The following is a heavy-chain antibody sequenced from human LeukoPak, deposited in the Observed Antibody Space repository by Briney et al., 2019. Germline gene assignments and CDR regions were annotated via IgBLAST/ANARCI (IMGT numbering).Heavy chain of an antibody. D-gene: IGHD6-19*01. CDR1: GGSISSYY. V-gene: IGHV4-4*07. Sequence: ASETLSLTCTVSGGSISSYYWSWIRQPAGKGLEWIGRIYISGSGSTNYNPSLKSRVTMSVDTSKNQFSLKLSSVTAADTAVYYCARDKRVAVAGTYIYYYYMDVWGNGTTVTISS. J-gene: IGHJ6*03. CDR3: ARDKRVAVAGTYIYYYYMDV. CDR2: IYISGSGST.